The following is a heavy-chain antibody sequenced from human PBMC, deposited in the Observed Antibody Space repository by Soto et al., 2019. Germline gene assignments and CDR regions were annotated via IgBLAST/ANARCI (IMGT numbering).Heavy chain of an antibody. CDR2: INHSGST. CDR1: GGSFSVYY. Sequence: SETLSVTCAVYGGSFSVYYWTWSRQPPGTGLEWIGEINHSGSTNYNPSLKSRVTISVDTSKNQFSLKLTSVTAADTAVYYCARDKITGLFDYWGQGTLVTVS. J-gene: IGHJ4*02. D-gene: IGHD2-8*02. CDR3: ARDKITGLFDY. V-gene: IGHV4-34*01.